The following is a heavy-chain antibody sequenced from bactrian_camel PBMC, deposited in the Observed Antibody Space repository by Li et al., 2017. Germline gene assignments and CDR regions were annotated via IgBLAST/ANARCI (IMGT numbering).Heavy chain of an antibody. Sequence: HVQLVESGGGSVQAGGSLRLSCAASGYTSRTKCMGWFRQGPGKEREGVARIYARDGTTYVADVADSVKGRFTISRDNAKNTLYLQLNSLSTEDTALYYCATPVGGNYNKCFASWGQGTQVTVS. CDR2: IYARDGTT. CDR1: GYTSRTKC. CDR3: ATPVGGNYNKCFAS. D-gene: IGHD2*01. J-gene: IGHJ6*01. V-gene: IGHV3S54*01.